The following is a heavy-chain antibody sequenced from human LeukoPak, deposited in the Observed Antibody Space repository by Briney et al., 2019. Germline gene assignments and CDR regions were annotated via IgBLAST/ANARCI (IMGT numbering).Heavy chain of an antibody. CDR3: ARDSPVKYCSSTCCSSLFDY. CDR1: GYSISSGYY. D-gene: IGHD2-2*01. Sequence: SETLSLTCTVSGYSISSGYYWGWIRQPPGKGLEWIGSIYHSGSTYYNPSLKSRVTISVDTSKNQFSLKLSSVTAADTAVYYCARDSPVKYCSSTCCSSLFDYWGQGTLVTVSS. V-gene: IGHV4-38-2*02. J-gene: IGHJ4*02. CDR2: IYHSGST.